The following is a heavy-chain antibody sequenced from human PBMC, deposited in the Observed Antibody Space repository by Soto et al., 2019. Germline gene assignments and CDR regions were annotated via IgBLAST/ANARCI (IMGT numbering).Heavy chain of an antibody. CDR2: IKQDGSEK. CDR1: GFTFSSYW. Sequence: EVQLVESGGGLVQPGGSLRLSCAASGFTFSSYWMSWVRQAPGKGLEWVANIKQDGSEKYYVDSVKGRFTISRDNAKNSLYLQMNSLRAEDTAVYYCARDDFWSGYYTYYYYYYMDVWGKGTTVTVSS. D-gene: IGHD3-3*01. V-gene: IGHV3-7*01. J-gene: IGHJ6*03. CDR3: ARDDFWSGYYTYYYYYYMDV.